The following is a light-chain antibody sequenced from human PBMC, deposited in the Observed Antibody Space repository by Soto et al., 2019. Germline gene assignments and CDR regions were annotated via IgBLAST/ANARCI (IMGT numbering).Light chain of an antibody. Sequence: EIVLTQSPGTLSVSPGERATLSCRASQSISSNYLAWYQQKPGQAPSLLIFGGSSRATGIPDRFSGSGSGTDFTLTICRLEPEDSAIYYCQQYGSWTFGQGTKVESK. J-gene: IGKJ1*01. V-gene: IGKV3-20*01. CDR1: QSISSNY. CDR3: QQYGSWT. CDR2: GGS.